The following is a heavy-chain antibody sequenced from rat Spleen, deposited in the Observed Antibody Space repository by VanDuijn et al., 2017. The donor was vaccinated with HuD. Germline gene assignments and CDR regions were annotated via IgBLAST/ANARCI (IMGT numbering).Heavy chain of an antibody. CDR2: ISTAGSNT. CDR3: TTQGIIRIPLFDY. CDR1: GFTFNRYY. J-gene: IGHJ2*01. V-gene: IGHV5-27*01. Sequence: EVQLVESGGGLVQPGGSLKLSCAASGFTFNRYYMVWVRQAPTKGLEWVAYISTAGSNTFYRDSVQGRFTISRDNAKSTLYLQMDSLRSEDTATYYCTTQGIIRIPLFDYWGQGVMVTVSS. D-gene: IGHD4-3*01.